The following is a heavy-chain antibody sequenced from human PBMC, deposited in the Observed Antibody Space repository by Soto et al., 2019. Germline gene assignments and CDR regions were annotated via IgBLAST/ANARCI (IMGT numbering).Heavy chain of an antibody. J-gene: IGHJ3*02. Sequence: GASVKVSCKASGYTFTSYGISWVRQAPGQGLEWMGWISAYNGNTNYAQKLQGRVTMTTDISTSTAYMELRSLRSDDTAVYYCAVSSGWYGSNAFDIWGQGTMVTVSS. V-gene: IGHV1-18*01. CDR1: GYTFTSYG. CDR3: AVSSGWYGSNAFDI. D-gene: IGHD6-19*01. CDR2: ISAYNGNT.